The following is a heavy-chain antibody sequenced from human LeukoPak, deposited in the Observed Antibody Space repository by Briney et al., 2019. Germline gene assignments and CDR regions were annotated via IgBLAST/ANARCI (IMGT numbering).Heavy chain of an antibody. CDR2: IYPGDSDA. D-gene: IGHD6-6*01. CDR3: AACGGSSSFDY. V-gene: IGHV5-51*01. Sequence: GESLRISCQVSGYNFPSHWIGWVRQMPGKGLEWMGIIYPGDSDARYSPSFQGQVTLSADKSFTTAYLQWTSLKASDTAIYYCAACGGSSSFDYWGRGTPVTVSS. CDR1: GYNFPSHW. J-gene: IGHJ4*02.